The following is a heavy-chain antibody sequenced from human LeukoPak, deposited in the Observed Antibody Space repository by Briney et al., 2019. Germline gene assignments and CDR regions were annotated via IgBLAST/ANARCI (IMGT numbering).Heavy chain of an antibody. Sequence: GGSLRLSCAASGFTFTSYVMTWVRKAPGKGLEWVSGISGSGSTTYYADSVKGRFTISRDNSKNMVYLQINGLRADDTALYYCAKGGRGCGSSCYGFWDFRGQGILVTVSS. J-gene: IGHJ4*02. CDR1: GFTFTSYV. D-gene: IGHD2-15*01. V-gene: IGHV3-23*01. CDR2: ISGSGSTT. CDR3: AKGGRGCGSSCYGFWDF.